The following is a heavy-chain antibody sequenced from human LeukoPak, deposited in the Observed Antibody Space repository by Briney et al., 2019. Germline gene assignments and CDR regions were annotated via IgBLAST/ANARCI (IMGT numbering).Heavy chain of an antibody. CDR1: GGSISSYY. V-gene: IGHV4-59*08. Sequence: SETLSLTCTVSGGSISSYYWSWIRQPPGKGLEWIGYIYYSGSTYYNPSLKSRVTISIDTSKNQFSLKLSSVTAADTAVYYCAGLPGGYFDYWGQGTLVTVSS. CDR3: AGLPGGYFDY. CDR2: IYYSGST. J-gene: IGHJ4*02. D-gene: IGHD2-8*02.